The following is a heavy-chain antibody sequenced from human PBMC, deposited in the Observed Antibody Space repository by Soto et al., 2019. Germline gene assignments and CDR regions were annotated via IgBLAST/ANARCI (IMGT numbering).Heavy chain of an antibody. Sequence: GGSLRLSCAASGFTFSSYAMSWVRQAPGKGLEWVSAISGSGGSTYYADSVKGRFTISRDNSKNTLNLQMNSLRAEDTAVYYCAKDKVVVVAATHLDYWGQGTLVTVSS. D-gene: IGHD2-15*01. J-gene: IGHJ4*02. CDR2: ISGSGGST. CDR3: AKDKVVVVAATHLDY. V-gene: IGHV3-23*01. CDR1: GFTFSSYA.